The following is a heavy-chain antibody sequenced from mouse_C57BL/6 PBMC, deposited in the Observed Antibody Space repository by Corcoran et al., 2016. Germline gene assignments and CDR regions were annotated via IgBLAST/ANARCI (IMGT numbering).Heavy chain of an antibody. CDR3: ANYYGSRAWFAY. D-gene: IGHD1-1*01. V-gene: IGHV1-81*01. Sequence: QVQLQQSGAELARPGASVKLSCKASGYTFTSYGISWVKQRTGQGLEWIGEIYPRSGNTYYNEKFKGKATLTADKSSSTAYMELRSLTSEDSVVYFCANYYGSRAWFAYWGQGTLVTVSA. CDR2: IYPRSGNT. J-gene: IGHJ3*01. CDR1: GYTFTSYG.